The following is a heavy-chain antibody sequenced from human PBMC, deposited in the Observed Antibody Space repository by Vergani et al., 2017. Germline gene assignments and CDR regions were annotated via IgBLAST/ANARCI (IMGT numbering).Heavy chain of an antibody. CDR2: ISGSGGST. J-gene: IGHJ4*02. Sequence: EVQLLESGGGLVQPGGSLRLSCAASGFTFSSYAMSWVRQAPGKGLEWVSAISGSGGSTYYEDSVKGRFTISRDNSKNTLYLQMNSLRAEDTAVYYCAKDRGRRSIVGATPYDYWGQGTLVTVSS. D-gene: IGHD1-26*01. CDR3: AKDRGRRSIVGATPYDY. V-gene: IGHV3-23*01. CDR1: GFTFSSYA.